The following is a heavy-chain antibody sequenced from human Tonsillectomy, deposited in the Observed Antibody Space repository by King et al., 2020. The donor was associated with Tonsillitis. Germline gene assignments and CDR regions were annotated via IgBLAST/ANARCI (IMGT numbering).Heavy chain of an antibody. D-gene: IGHD3-22*01. CDR2: ISYDGSNK. CDR3: ARDLVYDDSSGYYYGWFDP. V-gene: IGHV3-33*05. Sequence: VQLVESGGGVVQPGRSLRLSCAASGFTFSSYGMHWVRQAPGKGLEWVALISYDGSNKYYADAVKGRFTVSRDNSKNTLYLQMNSLRAEDTAVYYCARDLVYDDSSGYYYGWFDPWGQGTLVTVSS. J-gene: IGHJ5*02. CDR1: GFTFSSYG.